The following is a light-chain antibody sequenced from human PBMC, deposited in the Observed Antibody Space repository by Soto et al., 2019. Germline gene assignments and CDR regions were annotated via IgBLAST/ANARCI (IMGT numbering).Light chain of an antibody. CDR2: DVS. J-gene: IGLJ1*01. CDR1: SSDVGGYNS. V-gene: IGLV2-14*01. Sequence: LTQPASVSGSPGQSIAISCTGTSSDVGGYNSVSWYQQYPGKAPKLMIHDVSNRPSGVSNRFSGSKSGNTASLTISGLQAEDEADYYCSSFTTSTSYVFGSGTKVTVL. CDR3: SSFTTSTSYV.